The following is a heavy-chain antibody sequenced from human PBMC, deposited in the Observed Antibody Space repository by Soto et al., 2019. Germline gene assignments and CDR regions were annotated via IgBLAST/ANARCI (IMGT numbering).Heavy chain of an antibody. CDR2: ISYDGSNK. D-gene: IGHD4-4*01. J-gene: IGHJ2*01. CDR1: GFTFSSYA. Sequence: QVQLVESGGGVVQPGRSLRLSCAASGFTFSSYAMHWVRQAPGKGLEWVAVISYDGSNKYYADSVKGRFTISRDNSKTTLYLQMNSLRTEDTAVYYCARPLWRDDYNWGYFVLWGRGTLVTVSS. V-gene: IGHV3-30-3*01. CDR3: ARPLWRDDYNWGYFVL.